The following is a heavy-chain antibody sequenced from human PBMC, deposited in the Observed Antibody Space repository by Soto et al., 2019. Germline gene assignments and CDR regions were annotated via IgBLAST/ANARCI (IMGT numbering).Heavy chain of an antibody. D-gene: IGHD3-3*01. Sequence: QLQLQESGSGLVKPSQTLSLTCAVSGGSISSGGYSWGWIRQPPGKGLEWTGYIYHSGSTYYNPSLKSRVTISVDRSKNQFSLKLSSVTAADTAVYYCARSSTSYDFWSGYRPVLHGFDPWGQGTLVTVSS. V-gene: IGHV4-30-2*01. CDR2: IYHSGST. CDR1: GGSISSGGYS. J-gene: IGHJ5*02. CDR3: ARSSTSYDFWSGYRPVLHGFDP.